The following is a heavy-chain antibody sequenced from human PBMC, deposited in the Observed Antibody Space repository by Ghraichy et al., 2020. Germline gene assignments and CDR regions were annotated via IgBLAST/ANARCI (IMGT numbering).Heavy chain of an antibody. Sequence: GSLRLSCAASGFTFSSYAMTWVRQAPGKGLEWVSSISASGGSTYYADSVKGRFTISRDNSRNTLYLQMDSLRAEDTAVYFCANKGSTVGQQPLDYWGQGTLVTVSS. D-gene: IGHD1/OR15-1a*01. J-gene: IGHJ4*02. CDR1: GFTFSSYA. V-gene: IGHV3-23*01. CDR3: ANKGSTVGQQPLDY. CDR2: ISASGGST.